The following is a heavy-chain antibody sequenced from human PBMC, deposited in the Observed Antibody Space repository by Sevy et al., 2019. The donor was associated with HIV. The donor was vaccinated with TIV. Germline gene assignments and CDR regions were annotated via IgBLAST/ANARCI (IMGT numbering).Heavy chain of an antibody. Sequence: GGSLRLSCAASGFTFSDYYMTWIRQAPGKGLEWVAYITSSGDTIYYAASVKGPFTMSRDNAKNSLYLQMNNLRAEDTAVYYCAREYDYSHYAFDYWGQGTLVTVSS. CDR2: ITSSGDTI. J-gene: IGHJ4*02. D-gene: IGHD4-4*01. CDR1: GFTFSDYY. V-gene: IGHV3-11*01. CDR3: AREYDYSHYAFDY.